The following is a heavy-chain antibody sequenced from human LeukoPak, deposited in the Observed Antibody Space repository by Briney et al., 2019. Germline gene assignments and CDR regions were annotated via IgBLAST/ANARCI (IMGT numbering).Heavy chain of an antibody. CDR2: IYTSGST. Sequence: PSETLSLTCTVSGGSISSYYWSWIRQPAGKGLEWIGRIYTSGSTNYNPSLKSRVTMSVDTSKNQFSLKLSSVTAADTAVYYCAREGDSSGYYYANLGYWGQGTLVTVPS. CDR3: AREGDSSGYYYANLGY. J-gene: IGHJ4*02. CDR1: GGSISSYY. D-gene: IGHD3-22*01. V-gene: IGHV4-4*07.